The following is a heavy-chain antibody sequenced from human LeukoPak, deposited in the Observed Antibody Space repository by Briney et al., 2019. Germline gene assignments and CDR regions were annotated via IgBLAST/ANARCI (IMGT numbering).Heavy chain of an antibody. CDR3: AKDGRYSGYDFAES. D-gene: IGHD5-12*01. CDR2: LTGSGHQI. Sequence: GSLRLSCTASGFTFNNFAMSWVRQAPGEGLEWPASLTGSGHQIYYADSVKGRFAISRDNSENTLYLDMNNLRAEDTAIYYCAKDGRYSGYDFAESWGQGTLVTVSS. CDR1: GFTFNNFA. V-gene: IGHV3-23*01. J-gene: IGHJ5*02.